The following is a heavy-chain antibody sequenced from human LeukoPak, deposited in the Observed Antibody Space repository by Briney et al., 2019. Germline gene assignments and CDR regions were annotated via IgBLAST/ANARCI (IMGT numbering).Heavy chain of an antibody. CDR3: ARGRIAAAKYYMDV. V-gene: IGHV3-48*01. J-gene: IGHJ6*03. Sequence: GRSLRLSCAASGFTFSSYSMNWVRQAPGKVLEWVSYISSSSSTIYYADSVKDRFTISRDNAKNSLYLQMNSLRAEDTAVYHCARGRIAAAKYYMDVWGKGTTVTVSS. D-gene: IGHD6-13*01. CDR2: ISSSSSTI. CDR1: GFTFSSYS.